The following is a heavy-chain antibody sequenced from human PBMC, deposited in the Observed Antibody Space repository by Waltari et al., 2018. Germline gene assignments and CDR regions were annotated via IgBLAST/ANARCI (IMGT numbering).Heavy chain of an antibody. CDR2: ISWNSGSI. CDR3: AKGLSYLDV. Sequence: EVQLVESGGGLVQPGRSLRLSCAASGFTFDDYAMHWVRQAPGKGLEWVQGISWNSGSIGYADSVKGRFTISRDNAKNSLYLQMNSLRAEDTALYYCAKGLSYLDVWGQGTTVTVSS. V-gene: IGHV3-9*01. D-gene: IGHD1-26*01. J-gene: IGHJ6*02. CDR1: GFTFDDYA.